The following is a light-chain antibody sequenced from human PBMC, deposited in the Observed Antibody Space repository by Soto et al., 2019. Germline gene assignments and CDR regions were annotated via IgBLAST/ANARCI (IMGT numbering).Light chain of an antibody. J-gene: IGLJ2*01. V-gene: IGLV9-49*03. Sequence: QAVVTQPPSASASLGASVTLTCTLSSGYSNYEVDWYQQRPGKGPRFVMRVGTGEIVGSKGDGIPDRFSVLGSGLNRYLTIKNIQEDDESDFHCGADHASGSTFDVVFGGGTKVTVL. CDR2: VGTGEIVG. CDR1: SGYSNYE. CDR3: GADHASGSTFDVV.